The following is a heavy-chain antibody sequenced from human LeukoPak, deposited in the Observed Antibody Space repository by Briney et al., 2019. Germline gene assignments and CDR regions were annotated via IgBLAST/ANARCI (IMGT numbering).Heavy chain of an antibody. Sequence: ASVKVSCKTSGYTFTSYGISWVRQAPGQGLEWMGWISAYDGNTNYAQKLQGRVTMTTDTSTSTAYMELRSLRSDDTAVYYCARVRRYSSSWYNWFDPWGQGTLVTVSS. CDR1: GYTFTSYG. CDR2: ISAYDGNT. D-gene: IGHD6-13*01. V-gene: IGHV1-18*01. CDR3: ARVRRYSSSWYNWFDP. J-gene: IGHJ5*02.